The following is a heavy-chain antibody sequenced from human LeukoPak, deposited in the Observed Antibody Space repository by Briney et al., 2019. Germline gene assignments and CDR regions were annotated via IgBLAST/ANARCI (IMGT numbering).Heavy chain of an antibody. CDR2: IDWDDDK. CDR3: ARIPLYYDSSGYYYGFDY. V-gene: IGHV2-70*01. D-gene: IGHD3-22*01. J-gene: IGHJ4*02. Sequence: SGPALVKPTQTLTLTCTFSGFSLSTSGMCVSWIRQPPGKALEWLALIDWDDDKYYSTSPKTRLTISKDTSKNQVVLTMTNMDPVDTATYYCARIPLYYDSSGYYYGFDYWGQGTLVTVSS. CDR1: GFSLSTSGMC.